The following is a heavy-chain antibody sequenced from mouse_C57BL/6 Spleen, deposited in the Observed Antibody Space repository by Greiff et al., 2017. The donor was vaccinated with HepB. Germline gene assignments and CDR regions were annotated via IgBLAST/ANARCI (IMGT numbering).Heavy chain of an antibody. CDR2: IDPSDSYT. CDR1: GYTFTSYW. CDR3: ARSGDYGNSYYAMDY. D-gene: IGHD2-1*01. V-gene: IGHV1-69*01. J-gene: IGHJ4*01. Sequence: QVQLQQPGAELVMPGASVKLSCKASGYTFTSYWLHWVKQRPGQGLEWIGEIDPSDSYTNYNQKFKGKSTLTVDKSSSTAYMQLSSLTSEDSAVYYYARSGDYGNSYYAMDYWGQGTSVTVSS.